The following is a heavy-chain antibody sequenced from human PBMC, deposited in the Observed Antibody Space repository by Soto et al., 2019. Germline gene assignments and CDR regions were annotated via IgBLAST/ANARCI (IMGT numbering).Heavy chain of an antibody. V-gene: IGHV4-39*01. CDR1: GGSISSSSYY. J-gene: IGHJ4*02. CDR3: ARRGIGSRDY. D-gene: IGHD3-16*01. CDR2: IYYSGST. Sequence: QLQLQESGPGLVKPSETLSLTCTVSGGSISSSSYYWGWIRQPPGKGLEWIGSIYYSGSTYYNPPVKERVTISVDTSKNQCSLKLSSVTAADTAVYYCARRGIGSRDYWGQGTLVTVSS.